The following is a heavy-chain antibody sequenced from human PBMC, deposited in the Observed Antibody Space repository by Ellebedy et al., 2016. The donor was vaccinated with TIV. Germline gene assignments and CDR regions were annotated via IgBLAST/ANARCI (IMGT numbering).Heavy chain of an antibody. CDR3: ARDEFDY. Sequence: LSLTCTVSGGSVSSGSYYWSWIRQAPGKGLEWVAVISYDGSNKYYADSVKGRFTISRDNSKNTLYLQMNSLRAEDTAVYYCARDEFDYWGQGTLVTVSS. CDR1: GGSVSSGSYY. J-gene: IGHJ4*02. V-gene: IGHV3-30-3*01. CDR2: ISYDGSNK.